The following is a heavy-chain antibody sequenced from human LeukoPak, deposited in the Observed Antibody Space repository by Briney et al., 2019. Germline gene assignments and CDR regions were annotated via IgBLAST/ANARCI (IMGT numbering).Heavy chain of an antibody. D-gene: IGHD6-13*01. CDR1: GGSISSSSYY. CDR3: ARGGSSPYWYFDL. J-gene: IGHJ2*01. V-gene: IGHV4-39*07. Sequence: NTSETLSLTCTVSGGSISSSSYYWGWIRQPPGKGLEWIGSIYYSGSTYYNPSLKSRVTISVDTSKNQFSLKLSSVTAADTAVYYCARGGSSPYWYFDLWGRGTLVTVSS. CDR2: IYYSGST.